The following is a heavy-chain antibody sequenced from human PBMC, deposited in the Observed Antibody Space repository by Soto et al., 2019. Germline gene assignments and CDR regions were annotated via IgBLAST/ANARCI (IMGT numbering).Heavy chain of an antibody. Sequence: GASVKVSCKASGYTFTGYYMHWVRQAPGQGLEWMGWINPNSGGTNYAQKFQGWVTMTRDTSISTAYMELSRLRSDDTAVYYCARGGAPYVVVTASYYCYGMDVWGQGTTVTVSS. D-gene: IGHD2-21*02. J-gene: IGHJ6*02. CDR1: GYTFTGYY. CDR3: ARGGAPYVVVTASYYCYGMDV. V-gene: IGHV1-2*04. CDR2: INPNSGGT.